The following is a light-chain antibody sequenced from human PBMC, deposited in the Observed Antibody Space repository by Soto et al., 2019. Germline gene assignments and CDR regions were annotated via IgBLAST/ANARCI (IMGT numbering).Light chain of an antibody. CDR3: AAWDDSLNGDV. Sequence: QSVLTQPPSASGTPGQRVTISCSGSSSNIGSNTVNWYQPLPGTAPKFLIYSNNQRPSGVPDRFSGSKSGTSASLAISGLQSEDEADYYCAAWDDSLNGDVFGTGTKLTVL. CDR1: SSNIGSNT. CDR2: SNN. J-gene: IGLJ1*01. V-gene: IGLV1-44*01.